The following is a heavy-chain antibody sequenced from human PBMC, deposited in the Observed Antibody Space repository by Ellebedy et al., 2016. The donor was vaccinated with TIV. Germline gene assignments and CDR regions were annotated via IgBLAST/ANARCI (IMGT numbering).Heavy chain of an antibody. Sequence: GESLKISCQGFGYTFTDYWITWLRPTPGKGLEWMGIIYPGDSDTRYSPSFQGHVTISADKSINTAYLQWSSLKASDTAMYYCARDYYYALDVWGQGTTVTVSS. CDR3: ARDYYYALDV. CDR2: IYPGDSDT. V-gene: IGHV5-51*01. J-gene: IGHJ6*02. CDR1: GYTFTDYW.